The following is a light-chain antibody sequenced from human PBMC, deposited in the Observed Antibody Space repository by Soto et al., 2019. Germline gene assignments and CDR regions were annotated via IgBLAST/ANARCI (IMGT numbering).Light chain of an antibody. CDR1: SPHIGSNY. J-gene: IGLJ1*01. Sequence: QSVLTQSPSASGTPGQRVTISCSRTSPHIGSNYVYWYQHLPGTAPQLLIYRDYQRPSGAPDRFSGSKSDTSASLAISGLRSGDEAYYYCAAWDDRLAVDVFGPGTKVTVL. CDR2: RDY. CDR3: AAWDDRLAVDV. V-gene: IGLV1-47*01.